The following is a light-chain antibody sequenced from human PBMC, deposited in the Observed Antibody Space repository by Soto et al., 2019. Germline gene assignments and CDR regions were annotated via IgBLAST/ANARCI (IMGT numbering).Light chain of an antibody. V-gene: IGLV1-44*01. CDR3: AAWDDSQNWV. CDR2: RNN. Sequence: QSVLTQPPSASGTPGQRVTISCSGSSSNIGSNTVNWYQQLPGTAPKGLIYRNNQRPSGVPDRFSGSKSGTSASLAISGLQSEDEAVYYCAAWDDSQNWVFGGGNQLTVL. J-gene: IGLJ3*02. CDR1: SSNIGSNT.